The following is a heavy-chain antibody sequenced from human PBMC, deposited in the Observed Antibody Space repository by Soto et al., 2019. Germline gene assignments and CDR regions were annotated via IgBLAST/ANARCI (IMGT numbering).Heavy chain of an antibody. D-gene: IGHD3-22*01. J-gene: IGHJ4*02. Sequence: GSLRLSCAASGFTFTSYAMSWVRQAPGKGLEWVSVISESDGSTYYADSVKGRFTISRDNSKNTLYLQMNSLRAEDTAVYYCAKGHYYDSSAYCDYWGQGTLVTVSS. CDR3: AKGHYYDSSAYCDY. CDR2: ISESDGST. V-gene: IGHV3-23*01. CDR1: GFTFTSYA.